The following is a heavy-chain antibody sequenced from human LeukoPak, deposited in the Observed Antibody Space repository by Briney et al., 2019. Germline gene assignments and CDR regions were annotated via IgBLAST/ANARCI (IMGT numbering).Heavy chain of an antibody. CDR3: ARGGAYIAAAEN. CDR1: GGTFNNSA. CDR2: IMPLFGTA. J-gene: IGHJ4*02. V-gene: IGHV1-69*01. Sequence: ASVKVSCKTSGGTFNNSAISWVRQAPGQGLEWLGGIMPLFGTAGYTQKFQGRVTITADESTSTAYMELSSLRSEDTAVYYCARGGAYIAAAENWGQGTLVTVSS. D-gene: IGHD6-13*01.